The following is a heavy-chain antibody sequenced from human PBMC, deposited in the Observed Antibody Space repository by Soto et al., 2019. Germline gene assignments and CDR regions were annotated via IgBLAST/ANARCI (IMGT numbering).Heavy chain of an antibody. V-gene: IGHV1-46*01. CDR2: INPSGGST. Sequence: GASVKVSCKASGYTFTSYYMHWVRQAPGQGLEWMGIINPSGGSTSYAQKFQGRVTMTRDTSTSTVYMELSSLRSEDTAVYYCAGASGDFYYYYGMDVWGQGTTVTVSS. CDR1: GYTFTSYY. D-gene: IGHD1-26*01. CDR3: AGASGDFYYYYGMDV. J-gene: IGHJ6*02.